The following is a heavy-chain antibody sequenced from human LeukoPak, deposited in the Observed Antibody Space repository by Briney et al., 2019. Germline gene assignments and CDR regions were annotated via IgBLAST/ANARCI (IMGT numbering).Heavy chain of an antibody. Sequence: PGGTLRLTCALSGFTFDSYAMHWVRQAPAKGQEWVALISYDGGNQNYADSVKGRFTISRDNAKNMLYLQMNSLRPEDTAVYYCARDPPFSSGWSQNHFDHWGQGTLVTVSS. V-gene: IGHV3-30*04. J-gene: IGHJ4*02. CDR1: GFTFDSYA. D-gene: IGHD6-19*01. CDR3: ARDPPFSSGWSQNHFDH. CDR2: ISYDGGNQ.